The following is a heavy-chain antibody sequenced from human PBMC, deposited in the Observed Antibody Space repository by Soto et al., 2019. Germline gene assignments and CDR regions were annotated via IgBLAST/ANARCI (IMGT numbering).Heavy chain of an antibody. CDR3: ARHYGSGLFLDY. J-gene: IGHJ4*02. CDR2: IYYSGST. D-gene: IGHD3-22*01. Sequence: SETLSLTCTVSGGSISSSSYYWGWIRQPPGKGLEWIGSIYYSGSTYYNPSLKSRVTISVDTSKNQFSLKLSSVTAADTAVYYCARHYGSGLFLDYWGQGTLGTVSS. CDR1: GGSISSSSYY. V-gene: IGHV4-39*01.